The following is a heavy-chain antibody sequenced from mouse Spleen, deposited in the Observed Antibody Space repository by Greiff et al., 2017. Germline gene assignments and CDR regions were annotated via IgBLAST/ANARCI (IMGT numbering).Heavy chain of an antibody. CDR1: GFPFSRYA. J-gene: IGHJ4*01. D-gene: IGHD2-2*01. V-gene: IGHV5-4*01. CDR2: ISDGGSYT. Sequence: EVHLVESGGGLVKPGGSLQLSCAASGFPFSRYAMSWVRQTPEKRLEWVATISDGGSYTYYPDNVKGRFTISRDNAKNNLYLQRSHLKSEDTAMYYCARGNYGYHYYAMDDWGQGTSGTVAA. CDR3: ARGNYGYHYYAMDD.